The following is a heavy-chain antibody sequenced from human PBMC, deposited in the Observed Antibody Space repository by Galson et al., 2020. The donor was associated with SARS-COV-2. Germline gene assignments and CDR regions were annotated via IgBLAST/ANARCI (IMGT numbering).Heavy chain of an antibody. CDR1: GFTFSKYA. D-gene: IGHD6-19*01. Sequence: GGSLRLSCAASGFTFSKYAMSWVRQGPGRGLEWVSGISGSGGSPYYADSVKGRFIISRDNSKNTLYLQMNGLRGDDTAVYYCAKEGAVAVFYSYFFDYWGQGSLVSVSS. J-gene: IGHJ4*02. V-gene: IGHV3-23*01. CDR2: ISGSGGSP. CDR3: AKEGAVAVFYSYFFDY.